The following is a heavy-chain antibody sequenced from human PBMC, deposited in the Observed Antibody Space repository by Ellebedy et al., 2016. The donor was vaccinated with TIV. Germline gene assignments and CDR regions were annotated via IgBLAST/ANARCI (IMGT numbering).Heavy chain of an antibody. CDR2: INGDESIT. J-gene: IGHJ1*01. CDR1: GFTFSTYW. D-gene: IGHD6-19*01. CDR3: AMTNGWQYFQR. V-gene: IGHV3-74*01. Sequence: GEPLKISCAASGFTFSTYWMHWVRQAPGKGLVWVSRINGDESITNHADSVKGRFTISRDNAKNTLYLQMNSLRAEDTAVYYCAMTNGWQYFQRWGQGTLVTVSS.